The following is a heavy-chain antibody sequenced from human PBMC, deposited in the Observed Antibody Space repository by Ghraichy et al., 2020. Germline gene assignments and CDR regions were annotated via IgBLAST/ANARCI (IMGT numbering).Heavy chain of an antibody. J-gene: IGHJ4*02. CDR2: IYWDDDK. Sequence: SGPTLVKPTQTLTLTCTFSGFSLSTSGVGVGWIRQPPGKALEWLALIYWDDDKRYSPSLKSRLTITKDTSKNQVVLTMTNMDPVDTATYYRAHRYCSGGSCYSRGSKSEYYFDYWGQGTLVTVSS. CDR3: AHRYCSGGSCYSRGSKSEYYFDY. CDR1: GFSLSTSGVG. V-gene: IGHV2-5*02. D-gene: IGHD2-15*01.